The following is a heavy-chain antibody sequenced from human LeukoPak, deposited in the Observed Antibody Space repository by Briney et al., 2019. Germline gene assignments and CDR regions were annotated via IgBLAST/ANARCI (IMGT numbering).Heavy chain of an antibody. V-gene: IGHV3-7*01. J-gene: IGHJ4*02. D-gene: IGHD4-17*01. CDR3: AREDDYGDYDY. Sequence: GGSLRLSCAASGFTFSGHLMSWVRQAPGKGLEWVANIKQDGSEKSYADSVKGRFTISRDNAKNSLYLQVNSLRADDTAVYYCAREDDYGDYDYWGQGTLVTVSS. CDR1: GFTFSGHL. CDR2: IKQDGSEK.